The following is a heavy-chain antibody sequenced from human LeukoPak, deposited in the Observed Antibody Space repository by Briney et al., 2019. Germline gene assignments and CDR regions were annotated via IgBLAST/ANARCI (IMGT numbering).Heavy chain of an antibody. CDR1: GFTFSSYA. CDR2: ISGSGGST. J-gene: IGHJ4*02. Sequence: GGSLRLSCAASGFTFSSYAMSWVRQAPGKGLEWVSAISGSGGSTYYADPVKGRFTISRDNSKNTLYLQMNSLRAEDTAVYYCAKDSVYYYDSSGSNFDYWGQGTLVTVSS. D-gene: IGHD3-22*01. V-gene: IGHV3-23*01. CDR3: AKDSVYYYDSSGSNFDY.